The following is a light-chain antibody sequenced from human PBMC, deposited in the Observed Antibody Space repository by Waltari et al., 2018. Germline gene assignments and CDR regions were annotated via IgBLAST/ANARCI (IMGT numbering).Light chain of an antibody. CDR1: SSDAGGYDD. V-gene: IGLV2-11*01. CDR3: CSHAGSDTFKV. J-gene: IGLJ1*01. CDR2: EGS. Sequence: QSALTQPRSVSGSPGQSVTISCTGTSSDAGGYDDVAWYQPHPDKAPKPMIFEGSKRPSGVPHRFSGSKSGNTASLTISGLQAEDEADYFCCSHAGSDTFKVFGTGTKVTVL.